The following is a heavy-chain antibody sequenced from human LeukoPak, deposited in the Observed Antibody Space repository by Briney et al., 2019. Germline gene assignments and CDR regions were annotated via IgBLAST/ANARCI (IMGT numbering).Heavy chain of an antibody. CDR2: ISSSSSYI. Sequence: GGSLRLSCAASGFTFSSYSTNWVRQAQGKGLEWVSSISSSSSYIYYADSVKGRFTISRDNAKNSLYLQMNSLRPEDTAVYYCARDYYYDSSGYKFDYWGQGTLVTVSS. CDR3: ARDYYYDSSGYKFDY. CDR1: GFTFSSYS. D-gene: IGHD3-22*01. V-gene: IGHV3-21*01. J-gene: IGHJ4*02.